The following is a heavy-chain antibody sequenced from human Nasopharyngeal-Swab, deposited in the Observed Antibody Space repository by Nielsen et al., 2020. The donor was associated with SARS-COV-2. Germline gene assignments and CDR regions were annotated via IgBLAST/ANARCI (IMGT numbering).Heavy chain of an antibody. J-gene: IGHJ6*02. D-gene: IGHD3-3*01. CDR3: ARVRDAYYGFWSGYGMDV. V-gene: IGHV7-4-1*02. CDR2: INTNTGNP. Sequence: WVRQAPGQGLEWMGWINTNTGNPTYAQGFTGRFVFSLDTSVSTAYLQISSLKAEDTAVYYCARVRDAYYGFWSGYGMDVWGQGTTVTVSS.